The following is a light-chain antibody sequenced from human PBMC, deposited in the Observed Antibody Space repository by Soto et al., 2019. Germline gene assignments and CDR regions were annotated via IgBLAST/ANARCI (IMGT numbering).Light chain of an antibody. J-gene: IGKJ1*01. CDR2: AAS. CDR3: QQSYSTPPWT. CDR1: HSISSY. V-gene: IGKV1-39*01. Sequence: DIQMNQSPSSLSASVGDRVTITCRASHSISSYLNWYQQKPGKAPKLLIYAASSLQSGVPLRFSVSGSGTDFTLTISSLQPEDFATYYCQQSYSTPPWTFGQGTKVDIK.